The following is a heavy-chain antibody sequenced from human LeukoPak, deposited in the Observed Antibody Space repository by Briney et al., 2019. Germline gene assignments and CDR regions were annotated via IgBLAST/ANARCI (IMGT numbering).Heavy chain of an antibody. J-gene: IGHJ3*02. V-gene: IGHV4-4*02. CDR3: ASSSLVVVVTYGFDI. CDR1: NCPITSNKW. Sequence: KPSGTLCLTCTASNCPITSNKWWRWVRQPPGKGLEWIGEISHTGSTNYNPSFNSRVTMSVDKSKNQFSLNLKSVTAADTALYYCASSSLVVVVTYGFDIWGRGTAVTVSS. CDR2: ISHTGST. D-gene: IGHD2-21*01.